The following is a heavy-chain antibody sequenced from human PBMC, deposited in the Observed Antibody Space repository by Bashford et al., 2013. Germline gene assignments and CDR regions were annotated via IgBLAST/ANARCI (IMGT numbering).Heavy chain of an antibody. CDR2: ISYSGDT. CDR1: GDSVSSHF. CDR3: VRDPPAADY. J-gene: IGHJ4*02. Sequence: SETLSLTCTVSGDSVSSHFWSWIRQSPGKGLEWIGTISYSGDTFYNPSLKSRLTMSVDTSKNQISLRLNSVTAADTAVYYCVRDPPAADYWGQGTLVTVSS. V-gene: IGHV4-59*02.